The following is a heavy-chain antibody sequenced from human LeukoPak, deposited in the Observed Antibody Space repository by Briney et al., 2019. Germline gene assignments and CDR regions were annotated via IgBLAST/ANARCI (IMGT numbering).Heavy chain of an antibody. CDR3: ARVKLGVGAIFH. CDR1: GYTFSSYY. CDR2: INPSGGST. V-gene: IGHV1-46*01. D-gene: IGHD1-26*01. Sequence: GSSVKVSCKASGYTFSSYYMHWVRQAPGEGLEWMGIINPSGGSTSYAQKLQGRVTMTTDTSTSTAYMELRSLRSDDTAVYYCARVKLGVGAIFHWGQGTLVTVSS. J-gene: IGHJ4*02.